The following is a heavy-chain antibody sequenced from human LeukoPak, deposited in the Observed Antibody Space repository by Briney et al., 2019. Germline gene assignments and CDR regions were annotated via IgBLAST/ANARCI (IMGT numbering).Heavy chain of an antibody. Sequence: GGSLRLSCAASGFTFSSYWMSWVRQAPGKGLEWVANIKQDGSEKYYVDSVKGRSTISRDNAKKSLYLHMSSLRVEDTAVYFCGRLRSLDQWGQGTLVTVSS. CDR3: GRLRSLDQ. CDR2: IKQDGSEK. J-gene: IGHJ4*02. V-gene: IGHV3-7*01. D-gene: IGHD5-24*01. CDR1: GFTFSSYW.